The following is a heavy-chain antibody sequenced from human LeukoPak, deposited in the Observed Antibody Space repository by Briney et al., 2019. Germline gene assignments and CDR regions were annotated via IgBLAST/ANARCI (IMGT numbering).Heavy chain of an antibody. J-gene: IGHJ4*02. CDR2: ISGSGGST. V-gene: IGHV3-23*01. D-gene: IGHD5-18*01. CDR1: GFTYSSYA. CDR3: AKVQLWPRMAWFDY. Sequence: GGSLRLSCAASGFTYSSYAMSWVRQAPGKGLVWVSAISGSGGSTYYADSVKGRFTISRDNSKNTLYLQMNSLRAEDTAVYYCAKVQLWPRMAWFDYWGQGTLVTVSS.